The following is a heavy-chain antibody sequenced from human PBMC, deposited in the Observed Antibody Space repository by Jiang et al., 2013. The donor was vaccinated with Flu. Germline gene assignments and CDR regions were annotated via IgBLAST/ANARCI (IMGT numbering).Heavy chain of an antibody. J-gene: IGHJ4*02. D-gene: IGHD5-18*01. Sequence: SGAEVRKPGASVKASCKASGYSFINFRLNWVRQAPGQGLQWMGWINPYNADTNSAQNFWGRVTMTTDTSTNTVYMELRSLTSDDTAVYYCARDTAMGNFDIWGQGTLVTVSS. CDR2: INPYNADT. V-gene: IGHV1-18*01. CDR3: ARDTAMGNFDI. CDR1: GYSFINFR.